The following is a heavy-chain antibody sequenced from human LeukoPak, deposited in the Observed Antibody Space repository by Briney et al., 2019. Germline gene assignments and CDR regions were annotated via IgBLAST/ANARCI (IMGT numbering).Heavy chain of an antibody. V-gene: IGHV4-59*01. Sequence: SETLSLTCTVSGGSISSYYWSWIRQPPGKGLEWIGYIYYSGSTNYNPSLRSRVTISVDTSKNQFSLKLSSVTAADTAVYYCARSGYYDRGTYNWWFDPWGQGTLVTVSP. CDR2: IYYSGST. CDR3: ARSGYYDRGTYNWWFDP. CDR1: GGSISSYY. J-gene: IGHJ5*02. D-gene: IGHD3-22*01.